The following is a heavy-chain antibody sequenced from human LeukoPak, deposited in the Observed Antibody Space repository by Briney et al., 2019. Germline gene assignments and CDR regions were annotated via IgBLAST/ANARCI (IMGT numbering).Heavy chain of an antibody. J-gene: IGHJ4*02. V-gene: IGHV1-2*02. CDR3: ARGLVVPAATDTPDY. D-gene: IGHD2-2*01. Sequence: ASVKVSCKASGYTFTGYYMHWVRQAPGQGLEWMGWINPNSGGTNYAQKFQGRVTMTRDTSISTAYMELSRLRSDDTAVYYCARGLVVPAATDTPDYWGQGTLVTVSS. CDR1: GYTFTGYY. CDR2: INPNSGGT.